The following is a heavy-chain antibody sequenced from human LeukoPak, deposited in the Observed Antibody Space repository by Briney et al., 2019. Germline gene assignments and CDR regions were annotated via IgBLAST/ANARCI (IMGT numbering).Heavy chain of an antibody. CDR1: GGSVSSFF. V-gene: IGHV4-4*07. Sequence: SETLSLTCSVSGGSVSSFFWSWIRQPAGRELEWLGRMFANGNANYNPSLKSRISMSVDTSTRQFSLTLTSVTAADTAIYYCARDIVAASSDGFDVWGQGTTVIVSS. J-gene: IGHJ3*01. CDR3: ARDIVAASSDGFDV. D-gene: IGHD2-21*01. CDR2: MFANGNA.